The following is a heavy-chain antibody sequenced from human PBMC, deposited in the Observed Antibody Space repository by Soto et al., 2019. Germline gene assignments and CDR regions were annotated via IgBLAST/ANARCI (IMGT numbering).Heavy chain of an antibody. D-gene: IGHD2-15*01. CDR2: IYTGDSDT. V-gene: IGHV5-51*01. CDR1: GYSFTSYW. CDR3: ARKVYCTGSRCSYGLDV. J-gene: IGHJ6*02. Sequence: PGESLKISCKGSGYSFTSYWIGWVRQMPGKGLEWMGIIYTGDSDTRYSPSFQGQVTISADKSISTAYLQWSSLKASDTAMYYCARKVYCTGSRCSYGLDVWGQGTTVTVSS.